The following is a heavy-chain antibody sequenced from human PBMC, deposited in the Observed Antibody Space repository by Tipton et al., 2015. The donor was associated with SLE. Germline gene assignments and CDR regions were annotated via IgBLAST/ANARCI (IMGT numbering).Heavy chain of an antibody. D-gene: IGHD2-2*01. CDR1: GGSISSYS. Sequence: LSLTCSVSGGSISSYSWSWIRQPAGKGLEWVANMNQEGSEKYYVGSVKGRFTISRDNAKNSLYLQMNSLRAEDTAVYYCAREAHATFDIWGQGTMVIVSS. CDR3: AREAHATFDI. J-gene: IGHJ3*02. V-gene: IGHV3-7*01. CDR2: MNQEGSEK.